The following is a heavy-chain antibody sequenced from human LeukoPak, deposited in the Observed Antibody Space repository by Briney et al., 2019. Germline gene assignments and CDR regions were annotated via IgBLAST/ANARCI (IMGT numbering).Heavy chain of an antibody. Sequence: GRSLRLSCAASGFTFSSYGMHWVRQAPGKGLEWVAVIWYDGSNKYYADSVKGRFTISRDNSKNTLYLQMNSLRAEDTAVYYCARDDTYYDILTGYALGSSDAFDIWGPGTVVTVSS. J-gene: IGHJ3*02. V-gene: IGHV3-33*01. CDR3: ARDDTYYDILTGYALGSSDAFDI. D-gene: IGHD3-9*01. CDR2: IWYDGSNK. CDR1: GFTFSSYG.